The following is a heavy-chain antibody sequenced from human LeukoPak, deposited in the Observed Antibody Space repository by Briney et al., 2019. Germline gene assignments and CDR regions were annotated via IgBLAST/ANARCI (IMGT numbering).Heavy chain of an antibody. CDR2: FHTSGIT. CDR1: DGSISSHY. V-gene: IGHV4-4*07. Sequence: SETLSLTCTVSDGSISSHYWSWLRQPAGRGLEWIGRFHTSGITNYNPSLKSRVTMSVDTSKNQFSLKLSSVTAADTAVYYCARYLINSGYYPIFDYWGQGTLVTVSS. J-gene: IGHJ4*02. D-gene: IGHD3-3*01. CDR3: ARYLINSGYYPIFDY.